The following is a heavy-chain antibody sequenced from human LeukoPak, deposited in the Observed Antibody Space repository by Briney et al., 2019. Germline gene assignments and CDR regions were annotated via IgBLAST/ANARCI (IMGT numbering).Heavy chain of an antibody. Sequence: GGSLRLSCAASGFTFSSYAMSWVRQAPGKGLEWVSHISSSSGSLYYADSVKGRFTISRDNAKNSLYLQMNSLRADDTAVYYCARNPIVGATLYWGQGTLVIVSS. CDR1: GFTFSSYA. V-gene: IGHV3-48*04. CDR3: ARNPIVGATLY. CDR2: ISSSSGSL. D-gene: IGHD1-26*01. J-gene: IGHJ4*02.